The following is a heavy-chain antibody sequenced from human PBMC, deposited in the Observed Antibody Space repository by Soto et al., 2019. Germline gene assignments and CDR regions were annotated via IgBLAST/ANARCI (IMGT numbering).Heavy chain of an antibody. V-gene: IGHV4-31*03. Sequence: QVQLQESGPGLVKPSQTMSLTCTVSGGSISSDGHYWSWVRQHPGKGLEWIAYSYYSGSTFYNPSLKSRVTISIDTSKNQFSLTLSSVTAADTAVYYCAKFGREAFDVWGQGTVVTVSS. CDR1: GGSISSDGHY. J-gene: IGHJ3*01. D-gene: IGHD3-3*01. CDR2: SYYSGST. CDR3: AKFGREAFDV.